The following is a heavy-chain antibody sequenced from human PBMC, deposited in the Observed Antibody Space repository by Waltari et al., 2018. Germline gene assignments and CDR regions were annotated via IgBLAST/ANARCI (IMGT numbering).Heavy chain of an antibody. CDR2: INPSGGST. CDR3: ARGLSSSWFGMDV. Sequence: QVQLVQSGAEVKMPGASVKVSCKAPGLAFPNNFFPGVRQAPGQGLEWMGIINPSGGSTSYAQKFRGRVTMTRDTSTNTLYMELSSLKSKDTAVYYCARGLSSSWFGMDVWGQGTAVTVSS. D-gene: IGHD6-13*01. V-gene: IGHV1-46*01. J-gene: IGHJ6*02. CDR1: GLAFPNNF.